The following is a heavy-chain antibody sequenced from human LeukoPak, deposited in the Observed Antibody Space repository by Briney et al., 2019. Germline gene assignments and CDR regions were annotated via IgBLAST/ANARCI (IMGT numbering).Heavy chain of an antibody. Sequence: GGSLRLSCAASGFTFSSHSMNWVRQAPGKGLEWVSYIYTSSSAIYCADSVKGRFTISRDDAKNSLYLQMNSLRDEDTAVYYCANGRGGYWGQGTLVIVSS. V-gene: IGHV3-48*02. CDR3: ANGRGGY. CDR1: GFTFSSHS. CDR2: IYTSSSAI. J-gene: IGHJ4*02. D-gene: IGHD3-16*01.